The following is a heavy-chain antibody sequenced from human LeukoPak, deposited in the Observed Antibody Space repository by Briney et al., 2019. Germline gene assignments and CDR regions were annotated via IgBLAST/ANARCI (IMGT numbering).Heavy chain of an antibody. D-gene: IGHD3-16*01. CDR2: IIPIFGTA. CDR1: GGTFSSYA. V-gene: IGHV1-69*05. Sequence: SVKVSCKASGGTFSSYAISGVRQAPGQGLEWMGRIIPIFGTANYAQKFQGRVTITTDESTSTAYMELSSLRSEDTAVYYCAAGDNNDAFDIWGQGTMVTVSS. CDR3: AAGDNNDAFDI. J-gene: IGHJ3*02.